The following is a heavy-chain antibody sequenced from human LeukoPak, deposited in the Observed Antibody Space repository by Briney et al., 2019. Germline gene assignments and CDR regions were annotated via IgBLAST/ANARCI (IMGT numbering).Heavy chain of an antibody. Sequence: ASVKVSCKASGYTFTSYYMHWVRQAPGQGLEWMGIINPSGGSTSYAQKFQGRVTMTRDTSTSTVYMELSSLRSEDTAVYYCASEPLYGSGSYYPGLFFWGQGTLVTVSS. V-gene: IGHV1-46*01. D-gene: IGHD3-10*01. J-gene: IGHJ4*02. CDR1: GYTFTSYY. CDR2: INPSGGST. CDR3: ASEPLYGSGSYYPGLFF.